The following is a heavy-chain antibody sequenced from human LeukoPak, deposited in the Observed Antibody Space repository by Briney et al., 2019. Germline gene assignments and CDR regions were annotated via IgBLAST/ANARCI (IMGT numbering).Heavy chain of an antibody. D-gene: IGHD1-26*01. CDR1: GYTFTSYD. CDR3: ARGPEYSGSYEIDY. Sequence: GASVTVSCTASGYTFTSYDINWVRQATGQGLEWMGWMNPNSGNTGYAQKFQGRVTMTRNTSISTAYMELSSLRSEDTAVYYCARGPEYSGSYEIDYWGQGTLVTVSS. J-gene: IGHJ4*02. V-gene: IGHV1-8*01. CDR2: MNPNSGNT.